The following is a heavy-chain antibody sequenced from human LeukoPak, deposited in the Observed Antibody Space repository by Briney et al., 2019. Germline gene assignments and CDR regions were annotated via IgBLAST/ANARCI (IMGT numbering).Heavy chain of an antibody. J-gene: IGHJ3*02. CDR2: IGGSGTST. V-gene: IGHV3-23*01. Sequence: PGESLRLSCAASGFIFSSYATSWVRQAPGKGLEWVSVIGGSGTSTYYADSVKGRFTISRDNFKNMLYLQMNSLRVEDTAIYYCAKVSVVAGRNAFDIWGQGTMVTVSS. CDR3: AKVSVVAGRNAFDI. D-gene: IGHD3-22*01. CDR1: GFIFSSYA.